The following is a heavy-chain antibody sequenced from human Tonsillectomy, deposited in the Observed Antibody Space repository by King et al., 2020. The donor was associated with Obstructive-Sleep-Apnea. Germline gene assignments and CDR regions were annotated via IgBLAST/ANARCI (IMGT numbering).Heavy chain of an antibody. CDR1: GYSFTSYW. J-gene: IGHJ5*01. CDR3: ARRGSSEWFDS. D-gene: IGHD2-15*01. Sequence: QLVQSGAEVKKPGESLKISCKGSGYSFTSYWTGWVRQIPREGLEWMWGVYPGDSDTRYSPSFQGQVTISADKSISTAYLQWSSLKALDTAMYYCARRGSSEWFDSWGQGTLVTVSS. CDR2: VYPGDSDT. V-gene: IGHV5-51*01.